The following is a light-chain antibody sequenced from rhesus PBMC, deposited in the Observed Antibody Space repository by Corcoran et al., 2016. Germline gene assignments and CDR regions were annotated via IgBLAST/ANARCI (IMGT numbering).Light chain of an antibody. CDR1: QGITNI. Sequence: DIQMTQSPSPLSAPLGETVTITCRASQGITNILAWYQQKPGKVPKLLIYFASTLQSGVPSRFSGSGSGTDFTHTIRRLQPEDFATYYCQHGYSTPPTFGQGTKVEIK. CDR2: FAS. J-gene: IGKJ1*01. CDR3: QHGYSTPPT. V-gene: IGKV1-33*02.